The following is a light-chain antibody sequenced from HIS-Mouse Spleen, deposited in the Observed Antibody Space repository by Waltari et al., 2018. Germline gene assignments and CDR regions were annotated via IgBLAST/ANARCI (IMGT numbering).Light chain of an antibody. CDR2: EDS. V-gene: IGLV3-10*01. CDR1: ASPKKY. Sequence: SYELTQPPSLPVSPGQTARLPCSGDASPKKYAYCYQQKSGQAPVLVIYEDSKRPSGIPERFSGSSSGTMATLTISGAQVEDEADYYCYSTDSSGNHRVFGGGTKLTVL. CDR3: YSTDSSGNHRV. J-gene: IGLJ2*01.